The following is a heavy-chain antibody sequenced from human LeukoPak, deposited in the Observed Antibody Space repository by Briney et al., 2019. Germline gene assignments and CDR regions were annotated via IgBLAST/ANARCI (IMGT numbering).Heavy chain of an antibody. CDR1: GLTFTSSA. CDR2: IAVGSGYT. J-gene: IGHJ6*02. V-gene: IGHV1-58*02. CDR3: AAGWWELPPDYGMDV. Sequence: SVQVSCQASGLTFTSSAMQWVRPARGQRLEWIGWIAVGSGYTSYAQKFQERVTITRDMSTSTAYMELSSLRSEDTAVYYCAAGWWELPPDYGMDVWGQGTTVAVSS. D-gene: IGHD1-26*01.